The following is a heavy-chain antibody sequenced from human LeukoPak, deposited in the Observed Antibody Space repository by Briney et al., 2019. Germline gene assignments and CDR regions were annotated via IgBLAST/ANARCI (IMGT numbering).Heavy chain of an antibody. CDR1: VGTYSNYA. Sequence: SVKVSCKASVGTYSNYAISSVRQPPGQELEWMGGIIPIFGTANYVHKFQGRVTHTPHKSTHTAYMELSSLRSEETAVYYCARIMVGGVIGSGGMDVWGKGTTVTVSS. D-gene: IGHD3-10*01. CDR2: IIPIFGTA. J-gene: IGHJ6*04. CDR3: ARIMVGGVIGSGGMDV. V-gene: IGHV1-69*06.